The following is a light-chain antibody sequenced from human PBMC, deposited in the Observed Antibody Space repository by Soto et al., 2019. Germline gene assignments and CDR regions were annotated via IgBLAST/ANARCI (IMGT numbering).Light chain of an antibody. Sequence: IQLTPSASKQSTSLGARDHKNCQASQGIDNHLAWFQQKPGKAPNLLIYAASTLQSGVPSRFTGSGSGTDFTLTISSLQPEDAAIYYCQKCKVAPFTFGGGTKVDIK. CDR3: QKCKVAPFT. J-gene: IGKJ4*01. CDR1: QGIDNH. V-gene: IGKV1-27*01. CDR2: AAS.